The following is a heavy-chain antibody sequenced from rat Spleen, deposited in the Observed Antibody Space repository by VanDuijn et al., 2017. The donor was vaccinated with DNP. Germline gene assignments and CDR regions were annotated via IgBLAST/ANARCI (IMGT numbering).Heavy chain of an antibody. D-gene: IGHD1-2*01. CDR2: IWGNGNP. CDR1: GFSLSSYG. J-gene: IGHJ2*01. CDR3: TRGYSSYIYDY. V-gene: IGHV2-13*01. Sequence: QVQLKESGPGLVQPSQTLSLTCTVSGFSLSSYGVIWVRQPPGKGLEWMGVIWGNGNPNYNSALKSRLSISRDTSKSQVFLKMNSLQTDDTGTYYCTRGYSSYIYDYWGQGVMVTVSS.